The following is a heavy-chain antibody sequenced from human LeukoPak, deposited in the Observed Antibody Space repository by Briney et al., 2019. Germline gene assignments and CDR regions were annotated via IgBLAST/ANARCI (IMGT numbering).Heavy chain of an antibody. D-gene: IGHD7-27*01. CDR3: AGVGHLTGDQGFDY. CDR1: GGSVSSGNYY. J-gene: IGHJ4*02. Sequence: SETLSLTCTVSGGSVSSGNYYWSWIRQPPGKGLEWIAYIHYSGSMNHNPSLKSRVTISVDTSKNQFSLKLRFVTAADTAVYYCAGVGHLTGDQGFDYWGQGTLVTVSS. CDR2: IHYSGSM. V-gene: IGHV4-61*01.